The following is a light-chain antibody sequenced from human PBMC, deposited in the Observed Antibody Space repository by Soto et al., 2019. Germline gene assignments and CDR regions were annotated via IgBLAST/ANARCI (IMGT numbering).Light chain of an antibody. CDR1: QSVSSN. CDR3: QQYNNWPPST. CDR2: GAS. V-gene: IGKV3-15*01. Sequence: EIVMTQSPATLSVSPGARATLSCRASQSVSSNLAWYQQKPGQAPRLLIYGASTRATGIPARFSGSGAGTEVTLTISSLQSEDLAVYYCQQYNNWPPSTVGQGTRVEIK. J-gene: IGKJ1*01.